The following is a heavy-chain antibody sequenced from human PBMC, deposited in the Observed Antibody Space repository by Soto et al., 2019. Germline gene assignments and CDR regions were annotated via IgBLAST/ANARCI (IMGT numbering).Heavy chain of an antibody. J-gene: IGHJ4*02. V-gene: IGHV4-4*02. Sequence: QVQLQESGPGLVKPSGTLSLTCAVSGGSIFSSNWWNWVRQPPGKGLEWIGEIYHSGSTNYNPSLTSRVTIPVDTPKHQFSLRLSSVTAADTAVYYCARAGAYSRGWYIEYWGQGTLVTVSS. CDR1: GGSIFSSNW. CDR2: IYHSGST. D-gene: IGHD6-19*01. CDR3: ARAGAYSRGWYIEY.